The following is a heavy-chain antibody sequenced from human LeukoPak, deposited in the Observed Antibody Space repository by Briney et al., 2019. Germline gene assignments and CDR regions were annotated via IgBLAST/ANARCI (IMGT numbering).Heavy chain of an antibody. Sequence: PGGSLRLSCAASGNYWIHWVRQVPGKGLVWVSHINSDGSWTSYADSVKGRFTISKDNAKNTVYLQMNSLRAEDTAVYYCASFYETYWGRGTLVTVSS. V-gene: IGHV3-74*01. CDR1: GNYW. D-gene: IGHD2/OR15-2a*01. CDR3: ASFYETY. CDR2: INSDGSWT. J-gene: IGHJ4*02.